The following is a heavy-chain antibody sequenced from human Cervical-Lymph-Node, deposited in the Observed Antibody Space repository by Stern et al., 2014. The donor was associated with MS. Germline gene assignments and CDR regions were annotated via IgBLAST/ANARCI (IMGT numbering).Heavy chain of an antibody. D-gene: IGHD2-8*02. V-gene: IGHV4-39*01. CDR1: GDSISSYTHY. CDR2: FNDRGAT. Sequence: VQLEESGPGLVKPSETLSLTCAVSGDSISSYTHYWAWILQPPGNGLEWIGRFNDRGATYYNPSLKSPITISVDAPNNHFSLGLTSGTAADTAVYYCAKHACTGAACPFDLWGQGTLVTVSS. CDR3: AKHACTGAACPFDL. J-gene: IGHJ4*02.